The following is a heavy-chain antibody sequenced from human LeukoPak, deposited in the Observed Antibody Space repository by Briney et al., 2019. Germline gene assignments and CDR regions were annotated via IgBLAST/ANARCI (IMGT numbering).Heavy chain of an antibody. CDR3: ARDGYCSSTSCLSYYYGMYV. CDR1: GCSIRSYY. J-gene: IGHJ6*02. V-gene: IGHV4-4*07. CDR2: IYTSGST. Sequence: SETLSLTCTVPGCSIRSYYWSWIRQPAGKGLEWIGRIYTSGSTNYNPSLKSRVTMSVDTSKNQFSLKLSSVTAADTAVYYCARDGYCSSTSCLSYYYGMYVWGQGTTVTVSS. D-gene: IGHD2-2*01.